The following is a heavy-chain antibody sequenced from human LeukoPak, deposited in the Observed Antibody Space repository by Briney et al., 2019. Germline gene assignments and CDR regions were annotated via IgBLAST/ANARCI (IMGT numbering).Heavy chain of an antibody. D-gene: IGHD6-19*01. CDR3: AKASRQGAVASPLDY. V-gene: IGHV3-13*01. J-gene: IGHJ4*02. CDR2: IGVVGDT. CDR1: GFTFTGYG. Sequence: PGGSLRLSCAASGFTFTGYGMQWVRQATGKGLEWVSRIGVVGDTYYSDSVKGRFVIFRENAESSLFLQMNSLKVEDTAVYYCAKASRQGAVASPLDYWGQGTLVTVSS.